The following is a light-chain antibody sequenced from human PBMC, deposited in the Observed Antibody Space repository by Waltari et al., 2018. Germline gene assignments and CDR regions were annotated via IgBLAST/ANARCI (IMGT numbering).Light chain of an antibody. CDR2: EVN. CDR1: TTDVGAYNF. V-gene: IGLV2-14*01. CDR3: CSHSSSSTLVL. Sequence: QSALTQPASVSGSPGQSFTLPCTGTTTDVGAYNFVSWYQQHPGEVPKLLIYEVNNRPSGVSDRCSGSRSGNTASLTISGLLAEDEADYYCCSHSSSSTLVLFGGGTKVTVL. J-gene: IGLJ3*02.